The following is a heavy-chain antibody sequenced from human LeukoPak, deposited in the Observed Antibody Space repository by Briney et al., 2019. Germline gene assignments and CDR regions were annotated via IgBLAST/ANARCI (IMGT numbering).Heavy chain of an antibody. D-gene: IGHD3-9*01. CDR2: VGGSGGNT. J-gene: IGHJ6*04. CDR3: VKDRRYDIWLPMDA. Sequence: PGGSLRLSCAASGFTFSGYSMSWVRQAPGKGLEWVSGVGGSGGNTYYADSVKGRFTISRDNSKNTVYLQMDSLRVTDTAINYCVKDRRYDIWLPMDAWGKGTTVTVSS. CDR1: GFTFSGYS. V-gene: IGHV3-23*01.